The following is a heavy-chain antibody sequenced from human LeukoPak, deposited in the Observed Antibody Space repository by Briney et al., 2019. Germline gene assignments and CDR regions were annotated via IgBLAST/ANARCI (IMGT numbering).Heavy chain of an antibody. CDR3: ARHNSGALDV. CDR2: IYYSGST. D-gene: IGHD3-10*01. CDR1: GGSISSYY. Sequence: PSETLSLTCTASGGSISSYYWSWIRQPPGKGLEWIGYIYYSGSTNYNPSLKSRVTISVDTSKNQFSLRLSSVTAADTAVYYCARHNSGALDVWGQGTTVTVSS. V-gene: IGHV4-59*08. J-gene: IGHJ6*02.